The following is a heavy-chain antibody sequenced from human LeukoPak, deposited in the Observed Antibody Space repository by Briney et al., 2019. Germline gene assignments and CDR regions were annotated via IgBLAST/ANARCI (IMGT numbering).Heavy chain of an antibody. J-gene: IGHJ5*02. CDR3: ARGRTRLSWLDP. Sequence: KTSETLCLTCAVSGGTIRGYYWSWVRQSPGKGLEWIGDINQNAGTDYNPSLKSRVTISIDSSKNQISLNVTAATAADTAIYYCARGRTRLSWLDPWGQGTLVTVSS. D-gene: IGHD6-6*01. CDR1: GGTIRGYY. CDR2: INQNAGT. V-gene: IGHV4-34*01.